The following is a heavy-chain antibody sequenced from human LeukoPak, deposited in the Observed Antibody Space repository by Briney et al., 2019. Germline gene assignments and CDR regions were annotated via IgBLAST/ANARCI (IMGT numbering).Heavy chain of an antibody. CDR2: ISHSGST. CDR3: ARALHGGSYFLDY. J-gene: IGHJ4*02. V-gene: IGHV4-34*01. D-gene: IGHD1-26*01. Sequence: SETLSLTCAVYGGSFSGYFWSYIRQPPGKGPEWLGEISHSGSTNYSPSLKSRVTISVDTSKNQFSLKLSSVTAADTAVYYCARALHGGSYFLDYWGQGTLVTVSS. CDR1: GGSFSGYF.